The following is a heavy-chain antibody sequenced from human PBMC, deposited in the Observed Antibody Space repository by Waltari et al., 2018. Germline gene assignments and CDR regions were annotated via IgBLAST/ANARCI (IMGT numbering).Heavy chain of an antibody. Sequence: EVQLLESGGGLVQPGGSLRLSCAASGFTFSSYAMSWVRQAPGKGLEWVSVIYSGGSSTYYADSVKGRFTISRDNSKNTLYLQMNSLRAEDTAVYYCAKDSHVAGYYYMDVWGKGTTVTVSS. CDR1: GFTFSSYA. V-gene: IGHV3-23*03. D-gene: IGHD5-12*01. J-gene: IGHJ6*03. CDR2: IYSGGSST. CDR3: AKDSHVAGYYYMDV.